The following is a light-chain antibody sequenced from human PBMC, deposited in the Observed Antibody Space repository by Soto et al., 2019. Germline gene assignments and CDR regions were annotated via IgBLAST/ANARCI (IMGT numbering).Light chain of an antibody. CDR1: SSDVGGYND. J-gene: IGLJ1*01. CDR3: NSYTSKSTGV. Sequence: QSALTQPASVSGSPGQSITISCTGTSSDVGGYNDVSWYQQHTGKAPKLIIYEVSNRPSGVANRFSGSKSGNTASLTISGLQAEDEADYYCNSYTSKSTGVFGTGTKLTVL. CDR2: EVS. V-gene: IGLV2-14*01.